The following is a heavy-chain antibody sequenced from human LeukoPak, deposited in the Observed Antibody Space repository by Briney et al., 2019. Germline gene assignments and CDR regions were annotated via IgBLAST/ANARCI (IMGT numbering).Heavy chain of an antibody. CDR3: ARGGVPAASYYYYGMDV. D-gene: IGHD2-2*01. CDR1: GYTFTSYD. CDR2: MNPNSGNT. J-gene: IGHJ6*02. V-gene: IGHV1-8*01. Sequence: AASVKVSCKASGYTFTSYDINWVRQATGQGLEWMGWMNPNSGNTGYAQKFQGRVTMTRNTSISTAYMELSSLRSEDTAVYYYARGGVPAASYYYYGMDVWGQGTTVTVSS.